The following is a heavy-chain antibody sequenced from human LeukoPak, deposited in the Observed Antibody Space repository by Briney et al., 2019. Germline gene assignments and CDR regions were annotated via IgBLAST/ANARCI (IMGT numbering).Heavy chain of an antibody. J-gene: IGHJ6*03. Sequence: GGSLRLSCASSGFTFDDYGMSWVRQAPGKGLEWVSGITWNGGSTGYADSVKGRFTISRDNAKNSLYLQMNSLRDEDTALYYCARATSSSGYYYYYMDVWGKGTTITVSS. V-gene: IGHV3-20*04. CDR1: GFTFDDYG. CDR2: ITWNGGST. D-gene: IGHD6-6*01. CDR3: ARATSSSGYYYYYMDV.